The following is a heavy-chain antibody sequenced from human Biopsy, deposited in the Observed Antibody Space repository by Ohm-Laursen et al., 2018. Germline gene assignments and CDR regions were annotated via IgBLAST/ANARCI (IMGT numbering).Heavy chain of an antibody. D-gene: IGHD3-22*01. J-gene: IGHJ6*02. V-gene: IGHV4-4*07. Sequence: SETLSLTCTVTDKSINKYYWSWPRQPPGKGWEYMGRILFSGDTNPNYNPSLKSRVTMSVDTSKNQFSLRLSSVTAADTAVYYCVRGVDYYDPYHYYALDVWGQGTTVTVSS. CDR3: VRGVDYYDPYHYYALDV. CDR2: ILFSGDT. CDR1: DKSINKYY.